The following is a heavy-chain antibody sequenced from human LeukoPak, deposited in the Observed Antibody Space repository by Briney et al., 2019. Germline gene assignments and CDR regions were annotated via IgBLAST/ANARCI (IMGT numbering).Heavy chain of an antibody. D-gene: IGHD2-8*01. CDR2: MRSDGSDE. Sequence: GGSLRLSCAASGFSFRSSAMHWVRQAPGKGLEWMAFMRSDGSDEHYADSVKGRFTISRDNSHNTLYLQMNSLRAEDTAVYYCAKDSVLTGYYYMDVWGKGTTVTISS. V-gene: IGHV3-30*02. CDR1: GFSFRSSA. CDR3: AKDSVLTGYYYMDV. J-gene: IGHJ6*03.